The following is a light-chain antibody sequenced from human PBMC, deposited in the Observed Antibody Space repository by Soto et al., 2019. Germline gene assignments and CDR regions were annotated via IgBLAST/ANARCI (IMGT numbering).Light chain of an antibody. Sequence: EIVLTQSPGILSLSPWERATLSCRASQSVSSSYLAWYQQKPGQAPRLLIYGASSRATGIPDRFSGSGSGTDFTLTISRLEPEDFAVYYCQQYGSSPWTFGQGTKV. J-gene: IGKJ1*01. CDR2: GAS. CDR3: QQYGSSPWT. CDR1: QSVSSSY. V-gene: IGKV3-20*01.